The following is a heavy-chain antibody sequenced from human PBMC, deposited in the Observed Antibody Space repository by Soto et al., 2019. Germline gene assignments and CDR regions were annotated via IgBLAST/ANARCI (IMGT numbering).Heavy chain of an antibody. CDR3: ARSTGIFGVVITYNWFDP. CDR1: GGSFSVYY. CDR2: INHSGST. J-gene: IGHJ5*02. Sequence: SEALSVTCAFYGGSFSVYYWVWIRQPPGKGLEWIGEINHSGSTNYNPSLKSRVTISVDTSKNQFSLKLSSVAAADTAVYYCARSTGIFGVVITYNWFDPWGQGTLVTVSS. D-gene: IGHD3-3*01. V-gene: IGHV4-34*01.